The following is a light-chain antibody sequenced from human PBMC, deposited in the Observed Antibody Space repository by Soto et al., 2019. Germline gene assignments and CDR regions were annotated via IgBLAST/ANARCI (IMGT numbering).Light chain of an antibody. Sequence: EVVLTQSPATLSLSPGERATLSCRASQGIRNYLAWYQQKPGQAPRLLIYDASNRATGIPARFSGSGSGTDFTLTISSLEPEDFAVYYCQKSSNWPAFGQGTKVDIK. CDR2: DAS. J-gene: IGKJ1*01. CDR3: QKSSNWPA. V-gene: IGKV3-11*01. CDR1: QGIRNY.